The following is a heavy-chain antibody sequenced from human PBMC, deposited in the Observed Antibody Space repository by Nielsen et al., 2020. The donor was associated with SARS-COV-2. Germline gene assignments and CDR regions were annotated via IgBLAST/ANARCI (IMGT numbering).Heavy chain of an antibody. J-gene: IGHJ5*02. CDR1: GGSISSGGYY. CDR2: IYYSGST. Sequence: SETLSLTCTVSGGSISSGGYYWSWIRQPPGKGLEWIGYIYYSGSTNYNPSLKSRVTISVDTSKNQFSLKLSSVTAADTAVYYCARARRVPNWFDPWGQGTLVTVSS. V-gene: IGHV4-61*08. CDR3: ARARRVPNWFDP. D-gene: IGHD3-10*01.